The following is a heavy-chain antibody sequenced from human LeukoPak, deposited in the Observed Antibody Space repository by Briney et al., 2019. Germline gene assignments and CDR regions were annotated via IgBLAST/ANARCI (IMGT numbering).Heavy chain of an antibody. CDR3: AKGDSGIYYYGMDV. Sequence: VGSLRLSCAASGFTFSSYAMSWVRQAPGKGLEWVSAISGSGGSTYYADSVKGRFTISRDNSKNTLYLQMNSLRAEDTAVYYCAKGDSGIYYYGMDVWGQGTTVTVSS. CDR2: ISGSGGST. J-gene: IGHJ6*02. CDR1: GFTFSSYA. D-gene: IGHD1-26*01. V-gene: IGHV3-23*01.